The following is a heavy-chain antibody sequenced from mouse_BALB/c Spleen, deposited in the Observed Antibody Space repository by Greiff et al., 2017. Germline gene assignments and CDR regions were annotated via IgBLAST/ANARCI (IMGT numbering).Heavy chain of an antibody. Sequence: QVQLKESGPGLVAPSQSLSITCTVSGFSLTSYDISWIRQPPGKGLEWLGVIWTGGGTNYNSAFMSRLSISKDNSKSQVFLKMNSLQTDDTAIYYCVREWLPYAMDDWGQGTSVTVSS. CDR3: VREWLPYAMDD. CDR2: IWTGGGT. J-gene: IGHJ4*01. D-gene: IGHD2-2*01. CDR1: GFSLTSYD. V-gene: IGHV2-9-2*01.